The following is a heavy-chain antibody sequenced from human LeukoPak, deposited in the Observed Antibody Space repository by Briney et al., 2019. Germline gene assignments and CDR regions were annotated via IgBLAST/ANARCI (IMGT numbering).Heavy chain of an antibody. CDR1: GFTFSNYA. CDR3: AREVSRDGYMEGFDY. CDR2: ISYDASNK. J-gene: IGHJ4*02. V-gene: IGHV3-30*04. Sequence: GGSLRLSCAASGFTFSNYAMHWVRQAPGKGLEWVAAISYDASNKKYADSVKGRFTISRDNSKNTLYLQMNSPRAEDTAVYYCAREVSRDGYMEGFDYWGQGTLVTVSS. D-gene: IGHD5-24*01.